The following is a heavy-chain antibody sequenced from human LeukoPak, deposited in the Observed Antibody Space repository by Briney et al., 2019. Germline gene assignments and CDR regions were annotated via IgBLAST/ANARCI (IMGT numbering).Heavy chain of an antibody. J-gene: IGHJ4*02. CDR3: ARSSYSGKGGRSLGY. Sequence: PSQTLSLTCSVSGGSISSGDYYWSWIRQPPGKGLEWIGHIYYRGITYYSPSLKSRVSISIDTSENQFSLNLGSVTAADTAVYYCARSSYSGKGGRSLGYWGQGTLVTVSS. CDR1: GGSISSGDYY. D-gene: IGHD4-23*01. CDR2: IYYRGIT. V-gene: IGHV4-30-4*08.